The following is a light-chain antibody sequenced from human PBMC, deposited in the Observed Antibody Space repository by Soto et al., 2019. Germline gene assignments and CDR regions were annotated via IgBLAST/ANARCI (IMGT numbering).Light chain of an antibody. CDR1: QTISNW. V-gene: IGKV1-5*01. Sequence: GDTVTMTCRASQTISNWLAWYQQKPGKAPKVLIHDASRLESGVPSRFSGSGSETEFTLTISGLQPDDFATYYCQQYNNWPPITFGQGTRLEIK. J-gene: IGKJ5*01. CDR2: DAS. CDR3: QQYNNWPPIT.